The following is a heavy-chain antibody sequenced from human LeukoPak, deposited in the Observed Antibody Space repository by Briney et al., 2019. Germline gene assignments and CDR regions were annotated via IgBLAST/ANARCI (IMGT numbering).Heavy chain of an antibody. CDR2: IYYSGST. V-gene: IGHV4-39*07. Sequence: PSETLSLTCTVSGGSISSSNYYWGWIRQPPGKGLEWIGTIYYSGSTYQNPSLNSRVIITADTSKKQFSLKLSSVTAADTAVYYCARGRSWDFWSGYYLYWGQGTLVTVSS. CDR3: ARGRSWDFWSGYYLY. J-gene: IGHJ4*02. CDR1: GGSISSSNYY. D-gene: IGHD3-3*01.